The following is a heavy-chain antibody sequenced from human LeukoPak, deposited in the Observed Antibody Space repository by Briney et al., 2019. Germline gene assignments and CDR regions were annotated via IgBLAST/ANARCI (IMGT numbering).Heavy chain of an antibody. J-gene: IGHJ6*03. CDR2: INHSGSA. D-gene: IGHD6-19*01. V-gene: IGHV4-34*01. CDR1: GGTFSDYY. CDR3: ARGEGTLAGRRWPYQYYCYIDV. Sequence: SETLSLTCVVYGGTFSDYYWSWVRQPPGKGLEWIGEINHSGSAKYNPSFKSRVTMSIHTSNNQFSLKLSSVTAADTAVYYCARGEGTLAGRRWPYQYYCYIDVWGKGTTVTVSS.